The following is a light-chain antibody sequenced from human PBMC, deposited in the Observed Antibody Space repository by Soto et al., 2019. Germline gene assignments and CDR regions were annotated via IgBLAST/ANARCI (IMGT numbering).Light chain of an antibody. CDR3: QQNNSASWT. J-gene: IGKJ1*01. CDR2: TAS. CDR1: ERISND. V-gene: IGKV3-15*01. Sequence: EIVMTQSPATLSVSPGERVTLSCRASERISNDLSWFQQKPGQAPRLLINTASRRRTGVPERFSGSGSGTDFTLTIYSLEPEDFAVYFCQQNNSASWTFGQGTKGDIK.